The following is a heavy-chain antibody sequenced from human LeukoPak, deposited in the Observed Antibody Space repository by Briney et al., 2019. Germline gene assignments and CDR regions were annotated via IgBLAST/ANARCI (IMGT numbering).Heavy chain of an antibody. D-gene: IGHD1-14*01. CDR3: ARDAGRSPSRRCQFDP. Sequence: PSKTLSLTCSVSGASIKNHYWSWIRQPPGKGLEWIGFIYNSESTIYNPSPESRVTISVDTSKNRFSLKLTSVTAADTAVYYCARDAGRSPSRRCQFDPWGQGTLVTVSS. CDR1: GASIKNHY. CDR2: IYNSEST. V-gene: IGHV4-59*11. J-gene: IGHJ5*02.